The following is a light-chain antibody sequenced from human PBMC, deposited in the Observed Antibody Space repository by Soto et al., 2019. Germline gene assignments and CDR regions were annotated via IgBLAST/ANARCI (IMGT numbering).Light chain of an antibody. V-gene: IGKV3-11*01. CDR3: QQRSNWPPLT. J-gene: IGKJ4*01. CDR1: QSVSRY. Sequence: EIVLTQSPATLSLSPGERATLSCRASQSVSRYLAWYQQKPGQAPRLLIYDASNRATGIPARFSGSGSGTEFTLTISSLEPVDFAVYYCQQRSNWPPLTFGGGTKVEIK. CDR2: DAS.